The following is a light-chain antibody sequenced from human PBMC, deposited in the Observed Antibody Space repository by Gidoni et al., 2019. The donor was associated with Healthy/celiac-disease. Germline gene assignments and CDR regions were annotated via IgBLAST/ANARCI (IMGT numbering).Light chain of an antibody. CDR2: DAS. V-gene: IGKV3-11*01. J-gene: IGKJ4*01. CDR3: QQRSSWPPGT. Sequence: IELPRSPATLSLSPGEIATLSCRASQSVSSYLSWYQQKHAQAPRRLIYDASNRAASGPARLSGSGSGTEYTLTISSLEAEEFAVYYCQQRSSWPPGTFGGXTKVEI. CDR1: QSVSSY.